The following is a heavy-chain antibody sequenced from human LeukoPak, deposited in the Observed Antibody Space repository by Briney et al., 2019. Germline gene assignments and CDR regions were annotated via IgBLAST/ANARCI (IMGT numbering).Heavy chain of an antibody. V-gene: IGHV4-59*08. CDR1: GGSISSYY. CDR2: IYYSGST. CDR3: ARHTFSYCSGGSCYSFWFDP. J-gene: IGHJ5*02. D-gene: IGHD2-15*01. Sequence: NASETLSLTCTVSGGSISSYYWSWIRQPPGKGLEWIGYIYYSGSTNYNPSLKSRVTISVDTSKNQFSLELSSVTAADTAVYYCARHTFSYCSGGSCYSFWFDPWGQGTLVTVSS.